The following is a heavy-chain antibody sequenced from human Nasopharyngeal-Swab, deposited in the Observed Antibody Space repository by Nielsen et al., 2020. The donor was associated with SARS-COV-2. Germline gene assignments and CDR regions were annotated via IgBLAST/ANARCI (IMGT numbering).Heavy chain of an antibody. CDR2: IWYDGSNK. CDR1: GFTFSSYG. J-gene: IGHJ4*02. Sequence: GALRLSCAASGFTFSSYGMHWVRQAPGKGLEWVAVIWYDGSNKYYADSVKGRFTISRDNSKNTLYLQMNSLRAEDTAVYYCAREFRRYSSSWPFDYWGQGTRVTVSS. D-gene: IGHD6-13*01. V-gene: IGHV3-33*01. CDR3: AREFRRYSSSWPFDY.